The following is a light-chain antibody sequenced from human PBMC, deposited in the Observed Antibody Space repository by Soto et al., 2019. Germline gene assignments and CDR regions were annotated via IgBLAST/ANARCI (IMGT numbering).Light chain of an antibody. Sequence: QSALTQPASVSGSPGQSITISCTATSSDIGSHKLVSWYQQYPGKAPKLMIYEGNKRPSGVSNRFSGSKSGNTASLTISGPQAEDGADYYCCSYAGCCTVVFGGGTNLTAL. V-gene: IGLV2-23*01. CDR2: EGN. J-gene: IGLJ2*01. CDR1: SSDIGSHKL. CDR3: CSYAGCCTVV.